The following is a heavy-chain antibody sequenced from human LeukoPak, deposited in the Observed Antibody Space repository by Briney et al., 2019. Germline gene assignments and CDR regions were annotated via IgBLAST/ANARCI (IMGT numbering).Heavy chain of an antibody. CDR3: ARAAGDGYDGVYFDY. D-gene: IGHD5-24*01. CDR2: ISYDGSNK. V-gene: IGHV3-30-3*01. Sequence: PGGSLRLSCAASGFTFSSYAMHWVRQAPGKGLEWVAVISYDGSNKCYADSVKGRFTISRDSSKNTLYLQMNSLRAEDTAVYYCARAAGDGYDGVYFDYWGQGTLVTVSS. J-gene: IGHJ4*02. CDR1: GFTFSSYA.